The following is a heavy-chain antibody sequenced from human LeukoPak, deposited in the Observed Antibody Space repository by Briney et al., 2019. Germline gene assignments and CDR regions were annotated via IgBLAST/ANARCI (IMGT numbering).Heavy chain of an antibody. CDR2: IYYSGNT. CDR1: GCSINSFN. J-gene: IGHJ4*02. V-gene: IGHV4-59*01. D-gene: IGHD3-22*01. Sequence: SETLSFNWTVSGCSINSFNWRWLRQPPGKGLEWVGYIYYSGNTNYNPSLKSRVTISVDTSKNHFSLKLRSVTAADMAVYYCARGGYYYDSSGYTYFDYWGQGTLVTVSS. CDR3: ARGGYYYDSSGYTYFDY.